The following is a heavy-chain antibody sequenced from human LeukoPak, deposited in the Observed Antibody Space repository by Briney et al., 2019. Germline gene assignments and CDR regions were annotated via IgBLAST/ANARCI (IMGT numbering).Heavy chain of an antibody. D-gene: IGHD2-2*02. J-gene: IGHJ5*02. CDR1: GGSISRSNSY. CDR2: IYYSGST. Sequence: SETLSLTCTVSGGSISRSNSYWDWIRQPPGKGLEWIGYIYYSGSTYYNPSLKSRVTISVDTSKNQFSLKLSSVTAADTAVYYCARGYCSSTSCYKLDPWGQGTLVTVSS. CDR3: ARGYCSSTSCYKLDP. V-gene: IGHV4-31*03.